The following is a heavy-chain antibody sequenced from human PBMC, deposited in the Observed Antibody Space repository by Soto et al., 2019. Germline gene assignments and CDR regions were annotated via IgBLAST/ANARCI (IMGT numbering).Heavy chain of an antibody. J-gene: IGHJ4*02. CDR2: IIPIFGTA. Sequence: QVQLVQSGAEVKKPGSSVKVSCKASGGTFSSYAISWVRQAPGQGLEWMGGIIPIFGTANYAKKFKGRVTITADESTSTAYMELSSLRSEDTAVYYCARVSTYYYDSSGYQLDYWGQGTLVTVSS. V-gene: IGHV1-69*01. CDR3: ARVSTYYYDSSGYQLDY. D-gene: IGHD3-22*01. CDR1: GGTFSSYA.